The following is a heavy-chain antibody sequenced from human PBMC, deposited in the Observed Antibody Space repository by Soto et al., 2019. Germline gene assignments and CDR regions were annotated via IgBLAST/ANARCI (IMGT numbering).Heavy chain of an antibody. D-gene: IGHD3-22*01. CDR3: ARVPDYDSSGYYIPYFDY. V-gene: IGHV1-69*01. CDR1: GGTFSSYA. J-gene: IGHJ4*02. Sequence: QVQLVQSGAEVKKPGSSVKVSCKASGGTFSSYAISWVRQAPGQGLEWMGGIIPIFGTANYAQKFQGRGTITADESTSTAYMELSSLRSEDTAVYYCARVPDYDSSGYYIPYFDYWGQGTLVTVSS. CDR2: IIPIFGTA.